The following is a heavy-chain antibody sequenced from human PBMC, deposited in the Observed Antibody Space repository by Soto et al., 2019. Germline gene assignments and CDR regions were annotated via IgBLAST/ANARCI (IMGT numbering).Heavy chain of an antibody. CDR3: ARDPGGHYCTSTSCLYFFDH. Sequence: EVQLLESGGALVQPGGSLRLSCAASGFTFSNHAMTPLRQAPGKGLEWVSTISDSGSTYYADSVKGRFTISRDNSKNTLYLQMNSLRAEDTAVYYCARDPGGHYCTSTSCLYFFDHWGQGTLVIVSS. J-gene: IGHJ4*02. V-gene: IGHV3-23*01. CDR2: ISDSGST. CDR1: GFTFSNHA. D-gene: IGHD2-2*01.